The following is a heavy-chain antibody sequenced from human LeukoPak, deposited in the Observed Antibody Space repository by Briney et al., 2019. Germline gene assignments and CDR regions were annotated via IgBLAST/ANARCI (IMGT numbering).Heavy chain of an antibody. V-gene: IGHV3-30*03. Sequence: GRSLRLSCAASGFTFSSYGMHWVRQAPGKGLEWVAVISYDGSNKYYADSVKGRFTISRDNSKNTLYLQMNSLRAEDTAVYYCAILTDYWGREPWSPSPQ. D-gene: IGHD2-15*01. CDR2: ISYDGSNK. CDR3: AILTDY. CDR1: GFTFSSYG. J-gene: IGHJ4*02.